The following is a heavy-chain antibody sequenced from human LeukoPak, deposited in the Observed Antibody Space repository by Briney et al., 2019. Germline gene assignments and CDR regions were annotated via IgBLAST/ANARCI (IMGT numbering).Heavy chain of an antibody. D-gene: IGHD3-10*01. CDR2: INHSGRN. V-gene: IGHV4-34*01. Sequence: SETLSLTCAVYGGSFSGYYWSWLRQPPGKGREWVGEINHSGRNNYNPSLKSRVTISVDTSKNQFSLKLSSVTAADTAVYYCARGGFARSNYYGSGSYYNFLDYWGQGTLVTVSS. CDR3: ARGGFARSNYYGSGSYYNFLDY. J-gene: IGHJ4*02. CDR1: GGSFSGYY.